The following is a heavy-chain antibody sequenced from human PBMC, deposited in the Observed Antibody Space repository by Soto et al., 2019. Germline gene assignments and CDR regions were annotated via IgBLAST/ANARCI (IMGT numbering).Heavy chain of an antibody. V-gene: IGHV3-7*05. CDR3: ARVKYYDRNFDY. D-gene: IGHD3-16*01. Sequence: VQVVDSGGGLVQPGGSLRLSCAASGFIFTNYWMTWVRQAPGKGLEWVAIIKYDGNEKYYVDPVRGRFTISRDNAKNSVYLQMNSLRAEDTAVYFCARVKYYDRNFDYWGQGTLVTVSS. CDR1: GFIFTNYW. CDR2: IKYDGNEK. J-gene: IGHJ4*02.